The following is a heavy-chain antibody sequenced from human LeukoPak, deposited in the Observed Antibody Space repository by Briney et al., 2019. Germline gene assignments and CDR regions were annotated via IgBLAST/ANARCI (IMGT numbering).Heavy chain of an antibody. Sequence: SETLSLTCTVSGGSISTSSYYWGWIRQPPGKGLECIGNIYYSGSTYYNPSLKSRVTISVDTSKNQFSLKLSSVTAADTAMYYCARVKDPGGYYYYYYMDVWGKGTTVTVSS. CDR2: IYYSGST. J-gene: IGHJ6*03. CDR3: ARVKDPGGYYYYYYMDV. CDR1: GGSISTSSYY. V-gene: IGHV4-39*07. D-gene: IGHD3-16*01.